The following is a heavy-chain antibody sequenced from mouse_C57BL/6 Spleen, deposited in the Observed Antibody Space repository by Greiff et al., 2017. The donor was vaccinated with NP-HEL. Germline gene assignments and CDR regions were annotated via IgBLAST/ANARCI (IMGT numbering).Heavy chain of an antibody. CDR2: ISYDGSN. Sequence: EVKLQESGPGLVKPSQSLSLTCSVTGYSITSGYYWNWIRQFPGNKLEWMGYISYDGSNNYNPSLKNRISITRDTSKNQFILKLNSVTTEDTATYYCASSSSWFAYWGQGTLVTVSA. CDR1: GYSITSGYY. J-gene: IGHJ3*01. V-gene: IGHV3-6*01. D-gene: IGHD1-1*01. CDR3: ASSSSWFAY.